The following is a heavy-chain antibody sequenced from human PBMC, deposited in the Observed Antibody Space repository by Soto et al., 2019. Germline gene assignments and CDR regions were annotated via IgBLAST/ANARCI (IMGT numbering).Heavy chain of an antibody. CDR1: GGSFSGYY. CDR2: INHSGST. D-gene: IGHD3-3*01. J-gene: IGHJ6*02. Sequence: SETLSLTCAVYGGSFSGYYWSWIRQPPGKGLEWIGEINHSGSTNYNPSLKSRVTISVDTSKNQFSLKLSSVTAADTAVYYCARGTPGPISYDFFTKKLNSMDVWGQGTTVTVSS. CDR3: ARGTPGPISYDFFTKKLNSMDV. V-gene: IGHV4-34*01.